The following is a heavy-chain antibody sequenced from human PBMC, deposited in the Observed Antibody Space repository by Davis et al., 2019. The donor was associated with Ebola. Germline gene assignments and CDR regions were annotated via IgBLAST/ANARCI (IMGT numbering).Heavy chain of an antibody. D-gene: IGHD6-13*01. CDR1: GFTFSGSA. J-gene: IGHJ4*02. Sequence: GESLKISCAASGFTFSGSAMHWVRQASGKGLEWVGRIRSKANSYATAYAASVKGRFTISRDDSKNTAYLQMNSLKTEDKAVYYCTAAAGPFDYWGQGTLVTVSS. V-gene: IGHV3-73*01. CDR3: TAAAGPFDY. CDR2: IRSKANSYAT.